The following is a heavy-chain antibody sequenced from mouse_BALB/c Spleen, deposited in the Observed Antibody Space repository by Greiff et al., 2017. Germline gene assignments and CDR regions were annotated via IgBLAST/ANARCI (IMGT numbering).Heavy chain of an antibody. CDR2: INPSNGGT. D-gene: IGHD4-1*01. CDR3: TRGWDVAMDY. V-gene: IGHV1S81*02. CDR1: GYTFTSYY. Sequence: QVQLQQSGAELVKPGASVKLSCKASGYTFTSYYMYWVKQRPGQGLVWIGEINPSNGGTNFNEKFKSKATLTVDKSSSTAYMQLSSLTSEDSAVYYCTRGWDVAMDYWGQGTSVTVSS. J-gene: IGHJ4*01.